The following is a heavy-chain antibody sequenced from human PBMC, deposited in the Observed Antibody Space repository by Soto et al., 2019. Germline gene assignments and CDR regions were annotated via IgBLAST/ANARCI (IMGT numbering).Heavy chain of an antibody. CDR3: ATSMGRGGNDY. CDR1: GFTFSDYW. CDR2: IKRDGSEK. J-gene: IGHJ4*02. Sequence: EVQLVESGGGLVQPGGSPRLSCAASGFTFSDYWMSWVRQAPGKGLECVANIKRDGSEKYYVDPVKGRFTISRDNAKNSLYLQMNSLRAEDTAVYYCATSMGRGGNDYWGQGTLVTVSS. V-gene: IGHV3-7*05. D-gene: IGHD3-10*01.